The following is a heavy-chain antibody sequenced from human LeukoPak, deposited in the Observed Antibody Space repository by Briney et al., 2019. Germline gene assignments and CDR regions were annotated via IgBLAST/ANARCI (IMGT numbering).Heavy chain of an antibody. V-gene: IGHV3-53*04. CDR1: GFTVSSNY. CDR3: ARDILDHGGNPRNY. D-gene: IGHD4-23*01. J-gene: IGHJ4*02. Sequence: GGSLRLSRAASGFTVSSNYMSWVRQAPGEGLEWVSVIYSGGSTYYADSVKGRFTISRHNSKNTLYLQMNSLRAEDTAVYYCARDILDHGGNPRNYWGQGTLVTVSS. CDR2: IYSGGST.